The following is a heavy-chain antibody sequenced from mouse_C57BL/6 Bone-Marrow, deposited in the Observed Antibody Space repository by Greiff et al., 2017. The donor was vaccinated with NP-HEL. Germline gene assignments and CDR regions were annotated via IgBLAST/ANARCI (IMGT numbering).Heavy chain of an antibody. D-gene: IGHD2-3*01. CDR3: TGSYDGYPYWYFDV. CDR2: IRLKSDNYAT. Sequence: EVHLVESGGGLVQPGGSMKLSCVASGFTFSNYWMNWVRQSPEKGLEWVAQIRLKSDNYATHYAESVKGRFTISRDDSKSSVYLQMNNLRAEDTGIYYCTGSYDGYPYWYFDVWGTGTTVTVSS. CDR1: GFTFSNYW. J-gene: IGHJ1*03. V-gene: IGHV6-3*01.